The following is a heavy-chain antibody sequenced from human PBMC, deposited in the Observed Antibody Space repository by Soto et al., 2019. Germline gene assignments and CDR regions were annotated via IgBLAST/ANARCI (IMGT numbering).Heavy chain of an antibody. CDR3: ARTNYYDSSGYPTFPN. Sequence: RGSLRLSCAASGFTFSSYAMHWVRQAPGKGLEWVAVISYDGSNKYYADSVKGRFTISRDNSKNTLYLQMNSLRAEDTAVYYCARTNYYDSSGYPTFPNWGQGALVTVSS. CDR1: GFTFSSYA. V-gene: IGHV3-30-3*01. CDR2: ISYDGSNK. J-gene: IGHJ4*02. D-gene: IGHD3-22*01.